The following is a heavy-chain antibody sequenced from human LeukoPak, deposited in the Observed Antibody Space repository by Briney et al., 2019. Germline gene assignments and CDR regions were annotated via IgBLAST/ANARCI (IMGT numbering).Heavy chain of an antibody. CDR1: GGSISSYY. Sequence: SETLSLTCTVSGGSISSYYWSWIRQPAGKGLEWIGRIYTSGSTNYNPSLKSRVTISLDTSKKHFSLKLSSVTAADTAVYYCAGHVDMAAAVDYWGQGTLVTVSS. CDR3: AGHVDMAAAVDY. D-gene: IGHD6-13*01. J-gene: IGHJ4*02. CDR2: IYTSGST. V-gene: IGHV4-4*07.